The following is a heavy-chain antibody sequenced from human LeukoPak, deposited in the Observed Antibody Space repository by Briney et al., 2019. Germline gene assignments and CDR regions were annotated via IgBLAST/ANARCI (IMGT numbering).Heavy chain of an antibody. J-gene: IGHJ4*02. D-gene: IGHD3-22*01. CDR1: GGSISSSSYY. CDR3: ARMTYYYDSSGFPEN. V-gene: IGHV4-39*07. Sequence: ASETLSLTCTVSGGSISSSSYYWGWIRQPPGKGLEWIGSIYYSGSTYYNPSLKSRVTISVDTSKNQFSLKLSSVTAADTAVYYCARMTYYYDSSGFPENWGQGTLVTVSS. CDR2: IYYSGST.